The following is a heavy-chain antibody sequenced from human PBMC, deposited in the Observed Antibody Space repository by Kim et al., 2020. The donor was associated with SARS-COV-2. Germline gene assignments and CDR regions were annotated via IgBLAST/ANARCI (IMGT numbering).Heavy chain of an antibody. CDR1: GFRFNIYQ. CDR2: IKHDGSQK. V-gene: IGHV3-7*01. CDR3: ARDSSWNHLVDFFQFD. D-gene: IGHD3-3*01. J-gene: IGHJ4*01. Sequence: GGSLRLSCAASGFRFNIYQMAWVRQAPGKGLEWVAAIKHDGSQKDYLDSVRGRFTISRDNAENSLFLQMNNLRVEDTAVYYCARDSSWNHLVDFFQFD.